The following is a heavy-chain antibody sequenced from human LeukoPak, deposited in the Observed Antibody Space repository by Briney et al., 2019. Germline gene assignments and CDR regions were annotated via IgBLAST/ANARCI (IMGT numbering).Heavy chain of an antibody. D-gene: IGHD2-2*01. CDR3: ARVPPSAHQLLSSDY. CDR1: GYTFTNYG. CDR2: ISASNGET. J-gene: IGHJ4*02. V-gene: IGHV1-18*04. Sequence: ASVKVSCKASGYTFTNYGISWVRQAPGQGLEWMAWISASNGETRYAQNLRGRLTMTTDTSTSTGYMELRSLRPDDTAVYYCARVPPSAHQLLSSDYWGQGTQVTVSS.